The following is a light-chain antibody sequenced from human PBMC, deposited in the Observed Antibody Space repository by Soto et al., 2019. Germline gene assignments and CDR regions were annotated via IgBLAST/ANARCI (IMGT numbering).Light chain of an antibody. CDR2: KAS. J-gene: IGKJ1*01. CDR1: QSVSSW. Sequence: DIQMTQSPSTLSASVGDRVTITCRASQSVSSWVAWYQQKPGKAPNLLITKASTLESGVPPRFSGSGTGTEFTLTINSLQPDDFATYYCQQYKSFLGTFGQGTKVEIK. V-gene: IGKV1-5*03. CDR3: QQYKSFLGT.